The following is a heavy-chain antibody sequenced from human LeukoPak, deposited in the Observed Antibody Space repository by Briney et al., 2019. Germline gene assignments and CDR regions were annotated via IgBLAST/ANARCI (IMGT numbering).Heavy chain of an antibody. CDR1: GFTLSNSW. D-gene: IGHD5-18*01. V-gene: IGHV3-74*01. CDR2: TNGDGSDT. J-gene: IGHJ4*02. CDR3: VRDGEYSHGIDFDY. Sequence: GGSLRLSCAASGFTLSNSWMHWVRQAPGKGLVWVSRTNGDGSDTSYADSVKGRFTISRDSATNTLYLQMNSLRAEDTAIYYCVRDGEYSHGIDFDYWGQGTLVTVST.